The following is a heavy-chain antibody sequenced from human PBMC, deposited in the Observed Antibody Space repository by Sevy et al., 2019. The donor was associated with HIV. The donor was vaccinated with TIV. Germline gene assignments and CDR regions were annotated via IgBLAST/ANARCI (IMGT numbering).Heavy chain of an antibody. CDR1: GYTFTDYW. CDR2: IFPGDSDT. CDR3: ARKLELRGVYFDY. V-gene: IGHV5-51*01. J-gene: IGHJ4*02. D-gene: IGHD1-7*01. Sequence: GGSLRLSCKGSGYTFTDYWIAWVRQMPGKGLGWMGIIFPGDSDTRYSPSLQGQVTISADTSITTAYLQWSSLKASDTAMYYCARKLELRGVYFDYWGQGTLVTVSS.